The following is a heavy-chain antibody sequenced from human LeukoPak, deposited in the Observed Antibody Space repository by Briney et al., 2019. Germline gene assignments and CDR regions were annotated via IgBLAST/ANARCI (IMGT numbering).Heavy chain of an antibody. D-gene: IGHD1-20*01. CDR3: ARALMYNWNPKRFDY. Sequence: PSETLSLTCTVSGGSISSYYCSWIRQPPGQGLELVGYMYYSGSTNYNPSLKSRVTISVDTSKNQFSLKLSSVTAADTAVYYCARALMYNWNPKRFDYWGQGTLVTVSS. V-gene: IGHV4-59*12. CDR2: MYYSGST. CDR1: GGSISSYY. J-gene: IGHJ4*02.